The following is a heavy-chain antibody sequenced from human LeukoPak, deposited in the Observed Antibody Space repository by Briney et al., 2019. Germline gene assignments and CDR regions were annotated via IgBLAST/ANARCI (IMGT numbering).Heavy chain of an antibody. CDR3: ARHPGRRGGFDY. Sequence: SETLSLTCTVSGGSISSYYWSWIRQPPGKGLEWIGFIYNTGSTNYNPSLKSRVTISGDTSKNQFSLKLSSVTAADTAVYYCARHPGRRGGFDYWGQGTLVIVSS. D-gene: IGHD3-10*01. J-gene: IGHJ4*02. V-gene: IGHV4-59*08. CDR1: GGSISSYY. CDR2: IYNTGST.